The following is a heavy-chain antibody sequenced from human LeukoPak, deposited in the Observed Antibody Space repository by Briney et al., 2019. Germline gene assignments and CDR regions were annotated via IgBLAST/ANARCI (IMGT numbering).Heavy chain of an antibody. Sequence: GGSLRLSCAASGFTFSSYEMNWVRQAPGKGLEWVSYISSSGSTIYYADSVKGRFTISRDNAKNSLYLQMNSLRAEDTAVYYCARDIVATSGDAFDIWGQGTMVTVSS. CDR1: GFTFSSYE. V-gene: IGHV3-48*03. J-gene: IGHJ3*02. D-gene: IGHD5-12*01. CDR3: ARDIVATSGDAFDI. CDR2: ISSSGSTI.